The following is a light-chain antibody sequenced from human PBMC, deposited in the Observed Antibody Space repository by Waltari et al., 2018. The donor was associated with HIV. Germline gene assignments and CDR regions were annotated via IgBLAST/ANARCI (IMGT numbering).Light chain of an antibody. CDR2: EVS. CDR1: SSDVGGYNY. J-gene: IGLJ1*01. V-gene: IGLV2-14*01. Sequence: QSALTQPASVSGSPGQSIPLSCTGTSSDVGGYNYVSWYQQHPGKAPKLMISEVSNRPSGVTNRFSGSKSGNTASLTISGLQVEDEADYYCSSYTSSSTLYVFGTGTKVTVL. CDR3: SSYTSSSTLYV.